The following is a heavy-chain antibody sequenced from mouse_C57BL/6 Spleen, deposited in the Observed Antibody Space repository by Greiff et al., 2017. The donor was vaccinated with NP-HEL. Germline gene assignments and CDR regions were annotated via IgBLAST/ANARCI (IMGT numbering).Heavy chain of an antibody. V-gene: IGHV1-59*01. Sequence: QVQLQQPGAELVRPGTSVKLSCKASGYTFTSYWMHWVKQRPGQGLEWIGVIAPSDSYTNYNQKFKGKATLTVDTSSSTAYMQLSSLTSEDSAVYYCAKGIYYAMDYWGQGTSVTVSS. CDR3: AKGIYYAMDY. CDR1: GYTFTSYW. J-gene: IGHJ4*01. CDR2: IAPSDSYT.